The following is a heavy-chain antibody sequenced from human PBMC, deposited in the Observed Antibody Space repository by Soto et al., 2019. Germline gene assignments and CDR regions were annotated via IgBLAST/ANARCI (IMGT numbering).Heavy chain of an antibody. CDR2: ISSTSSYI. D-gene: IGHD3-3*01. Sequence: GGSLRLSCAASRFTFSSHSMSWVRQAPGKGLEWVSSISSTSSYIYYADSVKGRFTISRDNAKNSLYLQMNSLRAEDTAVYYCARVIVGANNDFWSGPSQIDPWGQGTVVTVSS. CDR1: RFTFSSHS. CDR3: ARVIVGANNDFWSGPSQIDP. V-gene: IGHV3-21*01. J-gene: IGHJ5*02.